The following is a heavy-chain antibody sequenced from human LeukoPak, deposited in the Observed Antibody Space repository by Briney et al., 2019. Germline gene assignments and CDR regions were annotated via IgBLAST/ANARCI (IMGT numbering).Heavy chain of an antibody. Sequence: GGSLRLSCAASGFTLSDYYMSWIRQAPGKGLEWVSYISSSGSTIYYADSVKGRFTISRDNAKNSLYLHMNSLRAEDTAVYYCARGTLQYYFDYWGQGTLVTVSS. V-gene: IGHV3-11*01. D-gene: IGHD2-15*01. CDR2: ISSSGSTI. CDR3: ARGTLQYYFDY. CDR1: GFTLSDYY. J-gene: IGHJ4*02.